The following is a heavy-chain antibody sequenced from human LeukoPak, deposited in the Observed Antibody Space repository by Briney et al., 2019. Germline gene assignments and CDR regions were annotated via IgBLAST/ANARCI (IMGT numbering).Heavy chain of an antibody. Sequence: GGSLRLSCAASGFTFSSYWMHWVRQAPGKGLEWVSRIDNGGSYTSYADSVKGRFTISRDNSKNTFYLQMNSLRAEDTALYYCAKGSGSGWYGWFAPWGQGTLVTVSS. J-gene: IGHJ5*02. CDR1: GFTFSSYW. CDR2: IDNGGSYT. D-gene: IGHD6-19*01. V-gene: IGHV3-74*01. CDR3: AKGSGSGWYGWFAP.